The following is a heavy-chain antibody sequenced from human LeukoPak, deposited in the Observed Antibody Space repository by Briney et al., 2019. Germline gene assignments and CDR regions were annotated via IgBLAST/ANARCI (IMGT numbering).Heavy chain of an antibody. CDR2: INSDGSST. J-gene: IGHJ4*02. CDR1: GFTFSRHW. Sequence: PGGSLRLSRAASGFTFSRHWMHWVRQAPGKGLVWVSRINSDGSSTSYADSAKGRFTISRDKAKDTLYMQMNSLRAEDTAVYYCASDTVDTALGIDYWGQGTLVTVSS. D-gene: IGHD5-18*01. V-gene: IGHV3-74*01. CDR3: ASDTVDTALGIDY.